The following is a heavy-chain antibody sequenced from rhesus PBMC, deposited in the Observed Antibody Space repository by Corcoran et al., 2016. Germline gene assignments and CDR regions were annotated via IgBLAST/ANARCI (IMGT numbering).Heavy chain of an antibody. CDR1: GGPISSGYG. V-gene: IGHV4S7*01. CDR2: IFGSIGST. Sequence: QLQLQESGPGLVKPSETLSLTCAVAGGPISSGYGWSLIRQPPGKGLEWIGNIFGSIGSTYYNPSLKSRVTISTDTSKNQFSLKLSSVTAADTAVYYGARVGVLGIGGLDSWGQGVVVTVSS. J-gene: IGHJ6*01. CDR3: ARVGVLGIGGLDS. D-gene: IGHD5-42*01.